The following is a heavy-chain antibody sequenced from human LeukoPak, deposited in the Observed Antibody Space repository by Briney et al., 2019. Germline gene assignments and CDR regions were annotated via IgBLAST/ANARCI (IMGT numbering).Heavy chain of an antibody. CDR1: GFTFDDYA. Sequence: SGGSLRLSCAASGFTFDDYAMHWVRQAPGKGLEWVAAISWTSGSHGYADSVKGRFTISRDNAKNSLYLQMNSLRVEDTAVYYCARDFEVPAAAPEYYYDYCMDVWGKGTTVTVSS. CDR2: ISWTSGSH. CDR3: ARDFEVPAAAPEYYYDYCMDV. J-gene: IGHJ6*03. D-gene: IGHD2-2*01. V-gene: IGHV3-9*01.